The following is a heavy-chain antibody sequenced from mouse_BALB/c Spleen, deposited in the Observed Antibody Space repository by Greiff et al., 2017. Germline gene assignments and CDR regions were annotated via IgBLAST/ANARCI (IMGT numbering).Heavy chain of an antibody. J-gene: IGHJ3*01. Sequence: QVQLKESGPGLVAPSQSLSITCTVSGFSLTSYGVHWVRQPPGKGLEWLGVIWAGGSTNYNSALMSRLSISKDNSKSQVFLKMNSLQTDDTAMYYCARGGGNYEDGVAYWGQGTLVTVSA. V-gene: IGHV2-9*02. CDR1: GFSLTSYG. CDR2: IWAGGST. D-gene: IGHD2-1*01. CDR3: ARGGGNYEDGVAY.